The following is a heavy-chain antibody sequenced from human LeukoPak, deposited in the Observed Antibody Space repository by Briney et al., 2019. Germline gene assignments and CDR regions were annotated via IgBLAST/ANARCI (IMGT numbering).Heavy chain of an antibody. Sequence: GGSLRLSCAASGFTFTAYAMSWVRQAPGKGLEWVSTISDRGDSTYYADSVKGRFTISRGNSKDTVFLQLNSLRVEDTALYYCTKGTIELGVWGQGTTVTVSS. CDR1: GFTFTAYA. D-gene: IGHD4/OR15-4a*01. CDR2: ISDRGDST. J-gene: IGHJ6*02. V-gene: IGHV3-23*01. CDR3: TKGTIELGV.